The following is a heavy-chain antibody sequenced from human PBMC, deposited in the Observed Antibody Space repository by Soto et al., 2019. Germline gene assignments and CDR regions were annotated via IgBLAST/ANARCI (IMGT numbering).Heavy chain of an antibody. CDR3: ARDFGSDLSAPGAVFDH. CDR1: GYTFTSYG. CDR2: ISAYNGNT. Sequence: ASVKVSCKASGYTFTSYGITWVRQAPGQGLEWMGWISAYNGNTNYALNLQGRVTLTTDTSTYTAYMELRSLQSDDTAVYYCARDFGSDLSAPGAVFDHWGQ. D-gene: IGHD3-3*01. V-gene: IGHV1-18*01. J-gene: IGHJ4*01.